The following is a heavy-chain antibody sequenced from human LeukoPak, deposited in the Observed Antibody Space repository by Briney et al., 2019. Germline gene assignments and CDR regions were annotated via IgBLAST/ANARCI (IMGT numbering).Heavy chain of an antibody. J-gene: IGHJ5*02. Sequence: GGSLRLSCAASGFTFSRYWMNWVRQAPGKGLEWVANINQDGSEKYSVDSVKGRFTISRDNAKNSLYLQMNSLRAEDTAVYYCAGEILRGNNWFDPWGQGTLVTVSS. CDR2: INQDGSEK. D-gene: IGHD1-26*01. CDR1: GFTFSRYW. CDR3: AGEILRGNNWFDP. V-gene: IGHV3-7*01.